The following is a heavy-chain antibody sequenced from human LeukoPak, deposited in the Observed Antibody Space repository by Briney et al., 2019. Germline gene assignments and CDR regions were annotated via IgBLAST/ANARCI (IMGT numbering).Heavy chain of an antibody. CDR3: ARDRAMADY. D-gene: IGHD5-18*01. Sequence: SVKVSCKASGGTFSSYAISWVRQAPGQGLEWMGGIIPIFGTANYAQKFQGRVTVTRDTSATAAYMELSSLRSEDTAVYYCARDRAMADYWGQGTLVTVSS. J-gene: IGHJ4*02. CDR2: IIPIFGTA. CDR1: GGTFSSYA. V-gene: IGHV1-69*05.